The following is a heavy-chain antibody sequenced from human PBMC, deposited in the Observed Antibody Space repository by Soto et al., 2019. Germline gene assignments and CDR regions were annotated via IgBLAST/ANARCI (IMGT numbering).Heavy chain of an antibody. Sequence: PGGSLRLSCEGPEFTFRTYGMSWVRQAPGKGLEWVSGINVGGTNTMYADSVKGRFTISKDNSKNRLYLQMNSLRAEDTARYYCAKEPNGDWIRGFDAWGPGTLVT. V-gene: IGHV3-23*01. CDR1: EFTFRTYG. CDR3: AKEPNGDWIRGFDA. D-gene: IGHD5-18*01. J-gene: IGHJ4*02. CDR2: INVGGTNT.